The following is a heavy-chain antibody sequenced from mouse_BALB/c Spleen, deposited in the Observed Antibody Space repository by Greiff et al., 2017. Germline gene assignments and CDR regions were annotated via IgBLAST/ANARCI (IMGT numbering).Heavy chain of an antibody. V-gene: IGHV1-69*02. J-gene: IGHJ4*01. CDR3: ARDWEGNYAMDY. CDR2: IDPSDSET. D-gene: IGHD4-1*01. Sequence: QVQLQQPGAELVKPGAPVKLSCKASGYTFTSYWMNWVKQRPGRGLEWIGRIDPSDSETHYNQKFKDKATLTVDKSSSTAYIQLSSLTSEDSAVYYCARDWEGNYAMDYWGQGTSVTVSS. CDR1: GYTFTSYW.